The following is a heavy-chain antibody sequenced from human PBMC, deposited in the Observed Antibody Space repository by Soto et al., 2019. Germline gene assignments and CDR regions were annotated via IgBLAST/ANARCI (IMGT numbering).Heavy chain of an antibody. Sequence: ASVKVSCKASGYTFTSYGISWVRQAPGQGLEWMGWIGAYNGNTNYAQKLQGRVTMTTDTSTSTAYMELRSLRSDDTAVYYCAREQYCTKGVCYLNYYYGMDVWGKGTTVTVSS. CDR2: IGAYNGNT. CDR3: AREQYCTKGVCYLNYYYGMDV. V-gene: IGHV1-18*01. J-gene: IGHJ6*04. D-gene: IGHD2-8*01. CDR1: GYTFTSYG.